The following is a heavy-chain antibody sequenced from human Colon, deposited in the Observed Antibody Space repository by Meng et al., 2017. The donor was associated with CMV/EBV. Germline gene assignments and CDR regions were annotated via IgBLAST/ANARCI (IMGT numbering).Heavy chain of an antibody. CDR2: IYYSGAT. CDR1: GGSINDYY. D-gene: IGHD4-17*01. J-gene: IGHJ6*02. V-gene: IGHV4-59*01. Sequence: ESLKISCTVSGGSINDYYWSWIRQSPGKGLEWIGYIYYSGATRYNPSLESRVSISIDTSKTHFSLKVTSVTAADTAMYYCARDNGDYYYGMDVWGQGTPVTVSS. CDR3: ARDNGDYYYGMDV.